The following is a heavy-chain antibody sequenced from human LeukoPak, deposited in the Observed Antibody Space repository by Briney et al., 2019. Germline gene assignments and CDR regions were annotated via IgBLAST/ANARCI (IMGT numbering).Heavy chain of an antibody. J-gene: IGHJ4*02. CDR3: ARAPTMVTTYYFDY. CDR2: ISSISSYI. CDR1: GFTFSSYS. Sequence: RGSLRLSCAASGFTFSSYSMNWVRQATGKGLEWVSSISSISSYIYYADPVKGRFTISRDNTKISLYLQMNSLRAEDTAVYYCARAPTMVTTYYFDYWGQGTLVTVSS. V-gene: IGHV3-21*01. D-gene: IGHD5-18*01.